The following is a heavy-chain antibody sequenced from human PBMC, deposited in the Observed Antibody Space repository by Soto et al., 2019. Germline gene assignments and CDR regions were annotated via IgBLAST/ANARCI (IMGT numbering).Heavy chain of an antibody. CDR2: INPNSGGT. CDR3: ARHPYYYDSSGYYNWFDP. Sequence: ASVKVSCKASGYTFTGYYMHWVRQAPGQGLEGMGWINPNSGGTNYAQKFQGRATMTRDTSISTAYMELSRLRSDDTAVYYCARHPYYYDSSGYYNWFDPWGQGTLVTVSS. J-gene: IGHJ5*02. V-gene: IGHV1-2*02. D-gene: IGHD3-22*01. CDR1: GYTFTGYY.